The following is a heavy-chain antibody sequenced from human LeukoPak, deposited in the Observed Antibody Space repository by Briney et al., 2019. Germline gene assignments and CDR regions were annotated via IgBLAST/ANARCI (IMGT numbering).Heavy chain of an antibody. Sequence: ASVKVSCKASGYTFTSYYMHWVRQAPGQGLGWMGIINPSGGSTSYAQKFQGRVTMTRDMSTSTVYMELSSLRSEDTAVYYCARGREPYYYDSSGDYWGQGTLVTVSS. V-gene: IGHV1-46*01. J-gene: IGHJ4*02. D-gene: IGHD3-22*01. CDR3: ARGREPYYYDSSGDY. CDR2: INPSGGST. CDR1: GYTFTSYY.